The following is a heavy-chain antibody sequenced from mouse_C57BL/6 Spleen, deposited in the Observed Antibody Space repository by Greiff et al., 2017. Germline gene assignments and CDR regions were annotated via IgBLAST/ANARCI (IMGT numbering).Heavy chain of an antibody. V-gene: IGHV1-54*01. Sequence: QVQLQQSGAELVRPGTSVKVSCKASGYAFTNYLIEWVKQRPGQGLEWIGVINPGSGGTNYNEKFKGKATLTADKSSSTAYMQLSSLTSEDSAGYFCARLGLLQAMDYWGQGTSVTVSS. CDR2: INPGSGGT. CDR1: GYAFTNYL. J-gene: IGHJ4*01. D-gene: IGHD2-3*01. CDR3: ARLGLLQAMDY.